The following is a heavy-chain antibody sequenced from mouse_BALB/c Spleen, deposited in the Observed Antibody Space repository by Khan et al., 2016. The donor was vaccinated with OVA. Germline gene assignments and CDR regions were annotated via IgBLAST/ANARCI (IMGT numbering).Heavy chain of an antibody. Sequence: EVELVESGGGLVQPGGSRKLSCAASGFTFSNYGMHWVRQAPEKGLEWVAFISGDTSTIYYADTVKGRFTISRDNPKNTLFPQMTSLMSEDTARYYCATSYFYGYYFDYWGPGTTLTVSS. CDR3: ATSYFYGYYFDY. CDR1: GFTFSNYG. J-gene: IGHJ2*01. V-gene: IGHV5-17*02. D-gene: IGHD1-1*01. CDR2: ISGDTSTI.